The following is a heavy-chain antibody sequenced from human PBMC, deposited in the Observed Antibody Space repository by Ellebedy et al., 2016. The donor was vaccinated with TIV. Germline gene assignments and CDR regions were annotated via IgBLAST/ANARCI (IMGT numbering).Heavy chain of an antibody. Sequence: PGGSLRLSCAASGFTFSDYYMSWIRQAPGKGLEWVAVISYDGSNKYYADSVKGRFTISRDNSKNTLYLQMNSLRAEDTAVYYCARDPSYSGGWLYYFDYWGQGTLVTVSS. CDR1: GFTFSDYY. J-gene: IGHJ4*02. CDR3: ARDPSYSGGWLYYFDY. V-gene: IGHV3-30-3*01. D-gene: IGHD1-26*01. CDR2: ISYDGSNK.